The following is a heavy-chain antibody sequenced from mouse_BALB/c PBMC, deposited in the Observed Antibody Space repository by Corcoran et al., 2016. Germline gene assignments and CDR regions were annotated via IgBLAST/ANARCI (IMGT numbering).Heavy chain of an antibody. Sequence: QIQLVQSGPELKKPGETVKISCKASGYTFTNYGMNWVKQAPGKGLKWMGWINTYTGEPTYADDFKGRFAFSLETSASTAYLQINNLKNEDMATYFCARRRDYEYWYFDVWGAGTTVTVSS. D-gene: IGHD2-4*01. CDR1: GYTFTNYG. V-gene: IGHV9-1*02. J-gene: IGHJ1*01. CDR2: INTYTGEP. CDR3: ARRRDYEYWYFDV.